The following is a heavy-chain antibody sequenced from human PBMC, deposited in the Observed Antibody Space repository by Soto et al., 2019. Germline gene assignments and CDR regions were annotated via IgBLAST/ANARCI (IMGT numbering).Heavy chain of an antibody. CDR2: ILGSGGT. Sequence: EVQLSESGGGLVQPGGSLRLSCAASGFTFAKYAMMWVRQAPGKGLEWVAGILGSGGTYHADSVKSRFTISKDNSLSTLYLQMDFLRADDTAVYYCAKDAVYGDGFWLPESWGQGTLVIVSS. CDR1: GFTFAKYA. J-gene: IGHJ5*02. V-gene: IGHV3-23*01. CDR3: AKDAVYGDGFWLPES. D-gene: IGHD4-17*01.